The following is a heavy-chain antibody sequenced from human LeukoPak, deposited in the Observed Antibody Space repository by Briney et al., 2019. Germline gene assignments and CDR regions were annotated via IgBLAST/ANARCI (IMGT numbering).Heavy chain of an antibody. V-gene: IGHV3-53*04. CDR1: GFTVSSNY. Sequence: GGSLRLSCAASGFTVSSNYMSWVRQAPGKGLEWVSVIYSGGSTYYADSVKGRFTISSHNSKNTLYLQMNSLRAEDTAVYYCARVGFNYDSSGCFDYWGQGTLVTVSS. J-gene: IGHJ4*02. D-gene: IGHD3-22*01. CDR3: ARVGFNYDSSGCFDY. CDR2: IYSGGST.